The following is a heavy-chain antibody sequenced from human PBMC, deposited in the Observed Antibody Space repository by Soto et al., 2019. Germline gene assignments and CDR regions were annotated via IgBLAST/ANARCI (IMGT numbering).Heavy chain of an antibody. J-gene: IGHJ5*02. D-gene: IGHD3-10*01. CDR3: ARHVGYGSGSYYFSNWFDP. Sequence: QVQLQESGPGLVKPSETLSLTCTVSGGSISSYYWSWIRQPPGKGLGWIGYIYYSGSTNYNPSLKGRVPIEVDTSKNQCSLKLGSVTAADTAVYYCARHVGYGSGSYYFSNWFDPWGQGTLVTVSS. CDR1: GGSISSYY. CDR2: IYYSGST. V-gene: IGHV4-59*08.